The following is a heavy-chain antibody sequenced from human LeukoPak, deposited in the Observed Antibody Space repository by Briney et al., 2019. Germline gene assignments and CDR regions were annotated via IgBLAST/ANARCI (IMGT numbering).Heavy chain of an antibody. D-gene: IGHD2-15*01. J-gene: IGHJ4*02. CDR2: IYSGGST. V-gene: IGHV3-53*01. CDR1: GVTVGSRY. Sequence: GSLRPLCATSGVTVGSRYLGWVRPAPGKGLGWVPVIYSGGSTYYADSVKGRFTISRDNSKNTLYLQMNSLRAEDTAVYYCAKRYCSGGSCYFDYWGQGTLVTVSS. CDR3: AKRYCSGGSCYFDY.